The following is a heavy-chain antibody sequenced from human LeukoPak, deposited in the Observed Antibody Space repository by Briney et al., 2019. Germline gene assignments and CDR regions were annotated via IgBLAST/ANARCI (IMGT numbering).Heavy chain of an antibody. CDR3: ARDLYDSSGYYLPLRY. D-gene: IGHD3-22*01. V-gene: IGHV1-46*01. J-gene: IGHJ4*02. CDR2: INPSGGST. CDR1: GYTFTSYY. Sequence: ASVKVPCKASGYTFTSYYMHWVRQAPGQGLEWMGIINPSGGSTSYAQKFQGRVTMTRDTSTSTVYMELSSLRSEDTAVYYCARDLYDSSGYYLPLRYWGQGTLVTVSS.